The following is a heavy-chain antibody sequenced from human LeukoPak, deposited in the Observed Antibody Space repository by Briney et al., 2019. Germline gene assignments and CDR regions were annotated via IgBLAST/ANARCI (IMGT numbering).Heavy chain of an antibody. V-gene: IGHV4-59*01. CDR1: GGSISSYY. J-gene: IGHJ3*02. Sequence: MPSETLSLTCSVSGGSISSYYWSWIRQPPGKGLEWIGYIYYSGGTNYNPSLKSRVTISVDTSRNQFSLRLSSVTAADTAVYYCARREAFDIWGQGTMVTVSS. CDR2: IYYSGGT. CDR3: ARREAFDI.